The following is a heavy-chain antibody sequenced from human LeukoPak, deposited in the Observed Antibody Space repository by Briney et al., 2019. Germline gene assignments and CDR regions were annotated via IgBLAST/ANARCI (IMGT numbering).Heavy chain of an antibody. J-gene: IGHJ5*02. CDR3: ARDGSGSYGYWFDP. D-gene: IGHD3-10*01. CDR2: IYYSGST. Sequence: PSETLSLTCTVSGGSISSYYWSWIRQPPGKGLEWIGYIYYSGSTNYNPSLKSRVTISVDTSKNQFSLKLSSVTAADTAVYYCARDGSGSYGYWFDPWGQGTLVTVSS. CDR1: GGSISSYY. V-gene: IGHV4-59*01.